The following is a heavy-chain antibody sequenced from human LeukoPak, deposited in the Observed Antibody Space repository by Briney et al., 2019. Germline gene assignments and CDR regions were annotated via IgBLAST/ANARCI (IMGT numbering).Heavy chain of an antibody. V-gene: IGHV1-46*01. D-gene: IGHD5-12*01. CDR3: AGSMVATSIFDY. CDR2: INPSGGST. Sequence: ASVKVSCKASGYTFTSYYMHWVRQAPGQGLEWMGMINPSGGSTSYAQKFQGRVTMTRDTSTSTVYMELSSLRSEDTAVYYCAGSMVATSIFDYWGQGTLVTVSS. CDR1: GYTFTSYY. J-gene: IGHJ4*02.